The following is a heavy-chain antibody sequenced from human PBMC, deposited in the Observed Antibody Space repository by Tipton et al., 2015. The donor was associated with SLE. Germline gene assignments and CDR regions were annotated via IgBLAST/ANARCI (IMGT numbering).Heavy chain of an antibody. CDR2: ITDSGHST. V-gene: IGHV3-23*01. J-gene: IGHJ4*02. Sequence: SLRLSCAASGFTFATYDMHWVRQAPGRGLEWVTAITDSGHSTYYADSVKGRFTISTDISKNTLFLQLNNLGADDTAIYYCAKFEKANDFYLDYWGQGALVTVSS. CDR3: AKFEKANDFYLDY. CDR1: GFTFATYD. D-gene: IGHD2-21*02.